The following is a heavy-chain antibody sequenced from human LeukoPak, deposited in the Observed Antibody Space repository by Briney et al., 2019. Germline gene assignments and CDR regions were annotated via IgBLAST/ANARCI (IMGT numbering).Heavy chain of an antibody. CDR3: ATGDGYCDGGTCYSYFDY. J-gene: IGHJ4*02. Sequence: KPSETLSLTCAVYGGSFSGYYWSWIRQPPGKGLEWIGEINHSGSTNYNPSLKSRVTISVDTSKNQFSLKLSPVTAADTAVYYCATGDGYCDGGTCYSYFDYWGQGTLVTVSS. V-gene: IGHV4-34*01. CDR2: INHSGST. CDR1: GGSFSGYY. D-gene: IGHD2-15*01.